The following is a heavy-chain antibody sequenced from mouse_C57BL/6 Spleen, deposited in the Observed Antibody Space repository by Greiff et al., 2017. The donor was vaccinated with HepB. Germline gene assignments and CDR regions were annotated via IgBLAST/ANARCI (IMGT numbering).Heavy chain of an antibody. CDR2: IYPRSGNT. V-gene: IGHV1-81*01. Sequence: LEESGAELARPGASVKLSCKASGYTFTSYGISWVKQRTGQGLEWIGEIYPRSGNTYYNEKFKGKATLTADKSSSTAYMELRSLTSEDSAVYFCARVATGAMDYWGQGTSVTVSS. J-gene: IGHJ4*01. CDR1: GYTFTSYG. CDR3: ARVATGAMDY. D-gene: IGHD1-1*01.